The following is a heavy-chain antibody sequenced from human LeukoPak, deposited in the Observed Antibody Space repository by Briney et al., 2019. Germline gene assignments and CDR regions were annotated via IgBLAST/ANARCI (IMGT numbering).Heavy chain of an antibody. CDR1: GFTFSSYA. CDR2: ISYDGSNK. Sequence: GGSLRLSCAASGFTFSSYAMHWVRQAPGKGLEWVAVISYDGSNKYYADSVKGRFTISRDNSKNTLYLQMNSLRAEDTAVYYCANEGKNYYDSSGYYRDYWGQGTLVTVSS. J-gene: IGHJ4*02. CDR3: ANEGKNYYDSSGYYRDY. D-gene: IGHD3-22*01. V-gene: IGHV3-30-3*02.